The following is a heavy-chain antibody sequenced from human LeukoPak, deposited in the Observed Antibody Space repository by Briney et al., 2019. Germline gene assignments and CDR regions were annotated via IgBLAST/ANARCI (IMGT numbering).Heavy chain of an antibody. V-gene: IGHV3-53*01. J-gene: IGHJ4*02. Sequence: GGSLRLSCVVSGLTVSSNYMSWVRQAPGKGLECVSVIYSGGSTYYADSVKGRFTISRDNSKNTLYLQMNSLRAEDTAVYYCASASGGSSFFDYWGQGTLVTVSS. D-gene: IGHD2-15*01. CDR1: GLTVSSNY. CDR2: IYSGGST. CDR3: ASASGGSSFFDY.